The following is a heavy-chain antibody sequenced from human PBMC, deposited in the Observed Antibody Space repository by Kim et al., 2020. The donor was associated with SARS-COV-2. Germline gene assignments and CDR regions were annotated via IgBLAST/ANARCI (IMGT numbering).Heavy chain of an antibody. Sequence: GYADAVKGRFTISRDNAKNSLYLQMNSLKAEDTALYYCATDWDHYYYVMDVWGQGTTVTVSS. J-gene: IGHJ6*02. CDR3: ATDWDHYYYVMDV. D-gene: IGHD3-9*01. V-gene: IGHV3-9*01.